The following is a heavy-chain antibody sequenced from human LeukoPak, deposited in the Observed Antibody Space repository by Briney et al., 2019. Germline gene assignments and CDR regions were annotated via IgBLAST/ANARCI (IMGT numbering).Heavy chain of an antibody. CDR2: INTYNGNT. V-gene: IGHV1-18*01. CDR1: GYTFTSYG. Sequence: ASVKVSCKASGYTFTSYGITWVRQAPGQGLEWMGWINTYNGNTNYAQKFQGRVTMTTDTSTSTAYMELRSLRSDDTAVYYCARNSHGYSSGRLQFNFDYWGQGTLVTVSS. CDR3: ARNSHGYSSGRLQFNFDY. J-gene: IGHJ4*02. D-gene: IGHD6-19*01.